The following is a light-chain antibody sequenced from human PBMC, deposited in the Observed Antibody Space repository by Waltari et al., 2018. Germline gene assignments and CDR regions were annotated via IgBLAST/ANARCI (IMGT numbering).Light chain of an antibody. CDR3: LQYNTYFT. CDR2: KAS. CDR1: QSLVGW. J-gene: IGKJ3*01. Sequence: DIQMTQSPSTLSASVGDRVPITCRASQSLVGWLAWYQQKPGKAPKLLIYKASTLESGVPSRFSGSGSGTEFTLTISSLQPDDFATYYCLQYNTYFTFGPGTKVDIK. V-gene: IGKV1-5*03.